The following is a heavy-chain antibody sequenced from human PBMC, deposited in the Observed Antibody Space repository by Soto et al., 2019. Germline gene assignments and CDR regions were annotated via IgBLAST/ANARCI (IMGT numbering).Heavy chain of an antibody. V-gene: IGHV4-30-4*02. CDR2: IHYRGSA. CDR3: ARGVNLFDP. J-gene: IGHJ5*02. Sequence: SETLSLTCIVSADSITSGNFYWSWIRQATEQGLDWFGFIHYRGSAYYNPTLKIRVTMSVATSKNQFSLKLSSVTAADTAVYYCARGVNLFDPWGQGTLVTVSS. CDR1: ADSITSGNFY.